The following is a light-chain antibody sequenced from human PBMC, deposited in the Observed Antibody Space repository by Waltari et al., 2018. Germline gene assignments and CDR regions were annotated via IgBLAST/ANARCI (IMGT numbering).Light chain of an antibody. J-gene: IGKJ2*01. Sequence: DIQMTQSPSSLSASVGDRVTITCQASQDISKYLNWYQHKPGKAPKLLIYDASNLERGVPARFRGYGSGTNFTFSISSLQPEDFATYFCQQHHELQTFGQGTKLDIK. CDR1: QDISKY. CDR2: DAS. V-gene: IGKV1-33*01. CDR3: QQHHELQT.